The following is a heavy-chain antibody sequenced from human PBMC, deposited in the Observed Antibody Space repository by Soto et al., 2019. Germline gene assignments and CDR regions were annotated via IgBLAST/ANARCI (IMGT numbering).Heavy chain of an antibody. CDR3: ATSQKGYNWNYFDH. CDR1: GASISGSYYY. V-gene: IGHV4-39*01. J-gene: IGHJ4*02. D-gene: IGHD1-20*01. Sequence: SETLSLTCAVSGASISGSYYYWAWLRQSPGKGPEWIGSVFYTGFTSYNPSLESRVSVSVDTSKSQFSLKLSAVTAADTAAYYCATSQKGYNWNYFDHWGQGALVTVSS. CDR2: VFYTGFT.